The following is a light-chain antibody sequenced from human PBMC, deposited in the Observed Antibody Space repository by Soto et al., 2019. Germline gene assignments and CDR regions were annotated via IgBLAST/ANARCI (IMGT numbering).Light chain of an antibody. V-gene: IGKV1-39*01. CDR2: ATS. J-gene: IGKJ4*01. CDR3: QQSDRVPLT. CDR1: QNINIH. Sequence: DIQMTQSPSSLSASVGDRVTITCRASQNINIHLNWYQQKPGKAPKLLIYATSSLQSGVPSRFSGSGSGTDFTLTISNLQPEDFGTYYCQQSDRVPLTFGGGTKVEIK.